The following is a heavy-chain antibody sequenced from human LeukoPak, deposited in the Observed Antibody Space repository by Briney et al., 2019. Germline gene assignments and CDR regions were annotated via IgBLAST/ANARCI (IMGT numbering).Heavy chain of an antibody. CDR2: INPNSGGT. D-gene: IGHD5-12*01. V-gene: IGHV1-2*02. CDR3: ARDGGRGYSGSNGDYFDY. Sequence: ASVKVSCKASGYTFTGYYMHWVRQAPGQGLEWMGWINPNSGGTNYAQKFQGRVTMTRDTSISTAYMELSRLRSDDTAVYYCARDGGRGYSGSNGDYFDYWGQGTLVTVSS. J-gene: IGHJ4*02. CDR1: GYTFTGYY.